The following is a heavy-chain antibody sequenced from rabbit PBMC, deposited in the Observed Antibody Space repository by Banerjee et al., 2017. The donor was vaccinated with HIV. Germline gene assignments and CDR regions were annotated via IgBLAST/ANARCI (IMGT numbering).Heavy chain of an antibody. CDR1: GFSFSSSYW. Sequence: QEQLEESGGDLVKPEGSLTLTCTASGFSFSSSYWICWVRQAPGKGLEWIACIYAGSSGSTYYASWAKGRFTISKASSTAVTLQMTSLTAADTATYFCARHRGGGNTFYFGLWGPGTLVTVS. CDR2: IYAGSSGST. CDR3: ARHRGGGNTFYFGL. J-gene: IGHJ4*01. D-gene: IGHD8-1*01. V-gene: IGHV1S45*01.